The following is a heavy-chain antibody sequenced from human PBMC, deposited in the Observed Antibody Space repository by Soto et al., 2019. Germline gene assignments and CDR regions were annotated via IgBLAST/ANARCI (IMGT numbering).Heavy chain of an antibody. CDR3: ARVEDIVVVPAAIGWFDP. D-gene: IGHD2-2*01. CDR1: GGSFSGYY. V-gene: IGHV4-34*01. CDR2: INHSGST. Sequence: SETLSLTCAVYGGSFSGYYWSWIRQPPGKVLEWIGEINHSGSTNYNPSLKSRVTISVDTSKNQFSLKLSSVTAADAAVYYCARVEDIVVVPAAIGWFDPWGQGTLVNVSS. J-gene: IGHJ5*02.